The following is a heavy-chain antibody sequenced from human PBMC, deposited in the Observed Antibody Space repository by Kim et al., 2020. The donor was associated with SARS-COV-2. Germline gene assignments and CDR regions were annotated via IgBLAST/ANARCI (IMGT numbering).Heavy chain of an antibody. CDR1: GYSFTSYW. CDR2: IYPGDSDT. CDR3: ARQKPDSSGWYGGGPNWFDP. Sequence: GESLKISCKGSGYSFTSYWIGWVRQMPGKGLEWMGIIYPGDSDTRYSPSFQGQVTISADKSISTAYLQWSSLKASDTAMYYCARQKPDSSGWYGGGPNWFDPWGQGTLVTVSS. D-gene: IGHD6-19*01. J-gene: IGHJ5*02. V-gene: IGHV5-51*01.